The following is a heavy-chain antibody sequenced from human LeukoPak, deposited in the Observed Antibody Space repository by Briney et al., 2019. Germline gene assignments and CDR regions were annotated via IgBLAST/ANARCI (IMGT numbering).Heavy chain of an antibody. CDR2: ISTYDGNA. J-gene: IGHJ4*02. V-gene: IGHV1-18*01. D-gene: IGHD6-19*01. Sequence: ASMKVSCKASGYTFTSFGISWVRQAPGQGLEWLGWISTYDGNANDAQKFQGRVSMTTDTSTSTAYMELRSLSSDDTAVYYCARDALAVTPLDYWGQGTLVTASS. CDR3: ARDALAVTPLDY. CDR1: GYTFTSFG.